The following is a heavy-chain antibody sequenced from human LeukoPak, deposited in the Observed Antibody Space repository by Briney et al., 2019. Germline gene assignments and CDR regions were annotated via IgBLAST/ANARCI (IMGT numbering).Heavy chain of an antibody. CDR1: KFNFNSYG. V-gene: IGHV3-23*01. CDR2: ISGSGGST. J-gene: IGHJ3*02. CDR3: AKDPNGDYIGTFDI. D-gene: IGHD4-17*01. Sequence: GGSLRLSCTTSKFNFNSYGMTWVRQAPGKGLEWVSSISGSGGSTQYAASVQGRFTISRDNSKNTLYLQMNSLRAEDTAVYYCAKDPNGDYIGTFDIWGQGTMVTVPS.